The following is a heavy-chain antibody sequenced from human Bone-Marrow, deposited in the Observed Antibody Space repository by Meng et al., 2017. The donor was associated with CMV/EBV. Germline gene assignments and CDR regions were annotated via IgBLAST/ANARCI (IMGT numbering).Heavy chain of an antibody. V-gene: IGHV3-30*02. D-gene: IGHD1-26*01. Sequence: LSLTCAASGFTFSSYGMHWVRQAPGKGLEWVAFIRYDGSNKYYADSVKGRFTISRDNSKNTLYLQMNSLRAEDTAVYYCAKLSGSYRDFDYWGHGKRVNVSS. CDR3: AKLSGSYRDFDY. J-gene: IGHJ4*01. CDR2: IRYDGSNK. CDR1: GFTFSSYG.